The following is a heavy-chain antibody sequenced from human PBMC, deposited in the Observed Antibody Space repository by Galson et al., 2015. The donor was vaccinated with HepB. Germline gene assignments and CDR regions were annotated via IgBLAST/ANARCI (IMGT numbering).Heavy chain of an antibody. CDR3: GKDPVRASYRPYGMDV. CDR2: ISGRGGNT. Sequence: SLRLSCAASGFTFSSYAMSWVRQAPGKGLEWVSSISGRGGNTYYTDSVKGRFTISGDNSKKMVYLQMNSLRAEDTALYYCGKDPVRASYRPYGMDVWGQGTTVTVSS. V-gene: IGHV3-23*01. CDR1: GFTFSSYA. J-gene: IGHJ6*02. D-gene: IGHD5-18*01.